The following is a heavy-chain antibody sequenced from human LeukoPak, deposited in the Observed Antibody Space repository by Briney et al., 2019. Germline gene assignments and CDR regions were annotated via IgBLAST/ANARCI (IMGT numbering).Heavy chain of an antibody. CDR2: MKEDGSEI. CDR3: ATGGALRGHFAY. J-gene: IGHJ4*02. D-gene: IGHD2-8*02. V-gene: IGHV3-7*01. CDR1: GFNFRSST. Sequence: PGGSLRLSCAVAGFNFRSSTMTWVRQAPGKGPEGVAKMKEDGSEIQYVDSVRGRFTISRDNAKNSLYLQMNSLRAEDTAVYYCATGGALRGHFAYWGQGTLVTVSS.